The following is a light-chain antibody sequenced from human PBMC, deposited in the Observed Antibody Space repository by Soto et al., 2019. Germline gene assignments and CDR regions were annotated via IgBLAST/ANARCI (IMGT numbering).Light chain of an antibody. Sequence: QSVLTQPPSASGTPGQRVTISCSGTSSNIGRNTVNWYYQLPGTAPKLLMYGDNQRPSGVPDRFSGAKSGTSASLAITGRQSEDEADYYCAAWDDSLNGVVFGGGTKLTVL. CDR3: AAWDDSLNGVV. CDR1: SSNIGRNT. CDR2: GDN. J-gene: IGLJ3*02. V-gene: IGLV1-44*01.